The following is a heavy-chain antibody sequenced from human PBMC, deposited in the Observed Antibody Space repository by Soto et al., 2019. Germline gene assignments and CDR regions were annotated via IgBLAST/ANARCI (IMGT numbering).Heavy chain of an antibody. Sequence: GESLKISCKGSGYSFTSYWIGWVRQMPGKGLEWKGIIYPGDSDTRYSPSFQGQVTISADKSISNAKLKWNNLKASDTAMYYCARTSAAGKYYYGMDVWGQGTTVTVSS. CDR3: ARTSAAGKYYYGMDV. J-gene: IGHJ6*02. CDR1: GYSFTSYW. CDR2: IYPGDSDT. D-gene: IGHD6-13*01. V-gene: IGHV5-51*01.